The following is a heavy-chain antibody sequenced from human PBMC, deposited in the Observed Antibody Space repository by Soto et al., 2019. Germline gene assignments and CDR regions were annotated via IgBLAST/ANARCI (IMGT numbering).Heavy chain of an antibody. CDR2: ISGSGGSS. CDR3: ASGNAWEVLLAY. Sequence: VGSLRLSCAASGFTFINYGMGWVRQAPGKGLEWVSSISGSGGSSYHADSVRGRITISRDNSKNTLFLQMNNLSSVTVADTAVYYCASGNAWEVLLAYWGQGTLVTVSS. CDR1: GFTFINYG. V-gene: IGHV3-23*01. J-gene: IGHJ4*02. D-gene: IGHD1-26*01.